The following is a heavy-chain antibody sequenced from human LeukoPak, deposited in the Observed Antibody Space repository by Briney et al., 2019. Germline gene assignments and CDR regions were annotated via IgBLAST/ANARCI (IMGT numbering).Heavy chain of an antibody. CDR3: ARLGVIGRTFDY. J-gene: IGHJ4*02. CDR2: IYHDGST. D-gene: IGHD1-14*01. Sequence: KSSETLSLTCNVLGFSISSDYYWGWIRQPPGEGLEWTATIYHDGSTYYNPSLKGRVIISLDTSKNQFSLTLTYVTAADTAVYYCARLGVIGRTFDYWGQGTLVTVSS. CDR1: GFSISSDYY. V-gene: IGHV4-38-2*02.